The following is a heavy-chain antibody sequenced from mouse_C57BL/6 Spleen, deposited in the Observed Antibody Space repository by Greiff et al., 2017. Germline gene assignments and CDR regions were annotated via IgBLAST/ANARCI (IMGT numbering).Heavy chain of an antibody. D-gene: IGHD3-1*01. CDR1: GYSITSGYY. Sequence: EVQRVESGPGLVKPSQSLSLTCSVTGYSITSGYYWNWIRQFPGNKLEWMGYISYDGSNNYNPSLKNRISITRDTSKNQFFLKLNSVTTEDTATYYCARRGSGTGYFDVWGTGTTVTVSS. V-gene: IGHV3-6*01. CDR2: ISYDGSN. J-gene: IGHJ1*03. CDR3: ARRGSGTGYFDV.